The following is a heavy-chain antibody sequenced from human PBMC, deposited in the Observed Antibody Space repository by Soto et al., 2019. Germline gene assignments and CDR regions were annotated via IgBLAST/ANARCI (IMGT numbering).Heavy chain of an antibody. CDR1: GFSLSTSGMC. CDR2: IDWDDDK. D-gene: IGHD6-19*01. V-gene: IGHV2-70*01. Sequence: SGPTLVNPTQTLTLTCTFSGFSLSTSGMCVSWIRQPPGKALEWLALIDWDDDKYYITSLKTRLTISKDTSKNQVVLTMTNMDPVDTATYYCARIRPYSSGWYGFDYWGQGTLVTVSS. CDR3: ARIRPYSSGWYGFDY. J-gene: IGHJ4*02.